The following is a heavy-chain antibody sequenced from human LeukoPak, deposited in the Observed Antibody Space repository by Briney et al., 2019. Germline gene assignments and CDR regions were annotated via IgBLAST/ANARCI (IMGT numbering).Heavy chain of an antibody. V-gene: IGHV3-7*01. CDR3: ARDPTDY. CDR2: IKQDGSEK. CDR1: GFTFSTYA. J-gene: IGHJ4*02. Sequence: GGSLRLSCAASGFTFSTYAMTWVRQAPGKGLEWVANIKQDGSEKYYVDSVKGRFTISRDNAKNSLYLQMNSLRAEDTAVYYCARDPTDYWGQGTLVTVSS.